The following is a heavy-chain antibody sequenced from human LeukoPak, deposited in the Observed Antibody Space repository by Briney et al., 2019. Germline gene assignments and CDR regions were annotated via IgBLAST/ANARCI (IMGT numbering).Heavy chain of an antibody. CDR3: ARGLEDIVVVPAGYGMDV. J-gene: IGHJ6*02. CDR2: IYYSGST. CDR1: GGSISSGDYC. Sequence: SETLSLTCTVSGGSISSGDYCWSWIRQPPGKGLEWIGYIYYSGSTYYNPSLKSRVTISVDTSKNQFSLKLSSVTAADTAVYYCARGLEDIVVVPAGYGMDVWGQGTTVTVSS. D-gene: IGHD2-2*01. V-gene: IGHV4-30-4*01.